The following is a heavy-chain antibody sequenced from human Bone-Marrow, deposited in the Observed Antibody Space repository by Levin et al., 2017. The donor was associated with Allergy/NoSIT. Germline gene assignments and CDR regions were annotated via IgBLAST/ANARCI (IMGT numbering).Heavy chain of an antibody. Sequence: QAGGSLRLSCAASGFPFSRYGMHWVRQAPGKGLEWVAQILYDGSNADYADSVKGRFTISRDNSKNTLYLQMNSLRGEDTAVYYCAKPSGFDYFDNWGQGTLVTVSS. CDR3: AKPSGFDYFDN. V-gene: IGHV3-30*18. D-gene: IGHD5-12*01. CDR2: ILYDGSNA. J-gene: IGHJ4*02. CDR1: GFPFSRYG.